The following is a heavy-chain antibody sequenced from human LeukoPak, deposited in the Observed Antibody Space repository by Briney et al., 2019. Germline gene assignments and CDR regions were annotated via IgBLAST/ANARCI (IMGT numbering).Heavy chain of an antibody. J-gene: IGHJ4*02. D-gene: IGHD1-26*01. CDR2: IIPIFGTA. Sequence: ASVKVSCKASGGTFSSYAISWVRQAPGQGLEWMGRIIPIFGTANYAQKFQGRVTITTDESTSTAYMELRSLRSDDTAVYYCARDPSLHSGSYYSDYWGQGTLVTVSS. CDR1: GGTFSSYA. CDR3: ARDPSLHSGSYYSDY. V-gene: IGHV1-69*05.